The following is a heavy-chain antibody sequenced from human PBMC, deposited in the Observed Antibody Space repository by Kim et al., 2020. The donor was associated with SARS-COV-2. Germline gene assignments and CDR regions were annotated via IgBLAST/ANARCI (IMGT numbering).Heavy chain of an antibody. D-gene: IGHD4-17*01. V-gene: IGHV4-59*01. Sequence: SETLSLTCTVSGGSISSYYWSWIRQPPGKGLEWIGYIYYSGSTNYNPSLKSRVTISVDTSKNQFSLKLSSVTATDTAVYYCARGQNYGDLDSWGQGTLVTVSS. J-gene: IGHJ4*02. CDR2: IYYSGST. CDR1: GGSISSYY. CDR3: ARGQNYGDLDS.